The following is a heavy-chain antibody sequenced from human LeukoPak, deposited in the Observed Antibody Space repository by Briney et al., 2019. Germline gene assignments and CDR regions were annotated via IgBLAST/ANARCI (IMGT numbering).Heavy chain of an antibody. CDR1: GFTVSSNY. V-gene: IGHV3-66*01. CDR2: IYSGGST. CDR3: ARRLIVVVTAAIGHYFGMDV. J-gene: IGHJ6*02. D-gene: IGHD2-2*01. Sequence: GGSLRLSCVASGFTVSSNYMSWVRQAPGKGLEWVSVIYSGGSTYYADSVKGRFSISRDNSKNTLFLQMNSLRAEDTAVYYCARRLIVVVTAAIGHYFGMDVWGQGTTVTVSS.